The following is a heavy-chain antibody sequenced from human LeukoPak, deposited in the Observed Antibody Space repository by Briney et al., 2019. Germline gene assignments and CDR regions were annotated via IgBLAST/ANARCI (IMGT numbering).Heavy chain of an antibody. CDR3: ERWATANTEGATWGWFDP. CDR2: INPKTGYT. D-gene: IGHD4/OR15-4a*01. CDR1: GYTFSDYP. V-gene: IGHV1-2*02. J-gene: IGHJ5*02. Sequence: GASVKVSCRTSGYTFSDYPLHWVRQAPGPGLEWMGWINPKTGYTNPAQKFQGRVTMTSDTSTSTAYMELRSVRSDDTALYYCERWATANTEGATWGWFDPWGQGTLVTVSS.